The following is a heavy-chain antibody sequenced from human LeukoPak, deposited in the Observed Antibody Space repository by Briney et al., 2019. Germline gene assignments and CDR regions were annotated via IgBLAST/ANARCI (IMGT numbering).Heavy chain of an antibody. CDR1: GFTFARHS. Sequence: GGSLRLSCVGSGFTFARHSMNWVRQDPGKGLEWISYISSSSSHIYYSDSVKGRFTISRDNAKNSVYLQMNSLRAGDTAVYFCARDRAGYNWVDYWGQGTLVSVSS. CDR2: ISSSSSHI. J-gene: IGHJ4*02. V-gene: IGHV3-48*01. CDR3: ARDRAGYNWVDY. D-gene: IGHD5-24*01.